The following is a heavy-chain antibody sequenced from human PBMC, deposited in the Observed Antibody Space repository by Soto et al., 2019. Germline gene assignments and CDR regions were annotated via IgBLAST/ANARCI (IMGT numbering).Heavy chain of an antibody. CDR3: ASLRSCGYSGYDDGY. CDR1: GYTFTSYA. V-gene: IGHV1-3*01. J-gene: IGHJ4*02. Sequence: QVQLVQSGAEVKKPGASVKVSCKASGYTFTSYAMHWVRQAPGQRLEWMGWINAGNGNTKYSQKFQGRVTITRDTSASTAYMELSSLRSEDTAVYYCASLRSCGYSGYDDGYWGQGTLVTVSS. CDR2: INAGNGNT. D-gene: IGHD5-12*01.